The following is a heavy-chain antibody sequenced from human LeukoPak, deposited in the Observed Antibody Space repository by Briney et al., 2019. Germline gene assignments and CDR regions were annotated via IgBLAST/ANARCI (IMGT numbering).Heavy chain of an antibody. D-gene: IGHD6-19*01. CDR1: GXSVSSNSSA. Sequence: SQTLSLTCAISGXSVSSNSSAWNWIRQSPSRGLEWLGRTYYSSKWYNDYAVSVTGRISINSDTSKNQFSLALNSVTPEDTAVYFCARGAVAVRNAFDIWGQGIMVTVSS. CDR3: ARGAVAVRNAFDI. J-gene: IGHJ3*02. CDR2: TYYSSKWYN. V-gene: IGHV6-1*01.